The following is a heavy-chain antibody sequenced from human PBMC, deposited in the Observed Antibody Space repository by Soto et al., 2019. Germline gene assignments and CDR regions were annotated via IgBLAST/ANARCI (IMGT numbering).Heavy chain of an antibody. CDR3: ARHPRIAVAGTIDAFDI. CDR2: INAGNGNT. D-gene: IGHD6-19*01. J-gene: IGHJ3*02. V-gene: IGHV1-3*01. Sequence: ASVKVSCKASGYTFTSYAMHWVRQAPGQRLEWMGWINAGNGNTKYSQKFQGRVTITRDTSASTAYMELSSLRSEDTAVYYCARHPRIAVAGTIDAFDIWGQGTMVTVSS. CDR1: GYTFTSYA.